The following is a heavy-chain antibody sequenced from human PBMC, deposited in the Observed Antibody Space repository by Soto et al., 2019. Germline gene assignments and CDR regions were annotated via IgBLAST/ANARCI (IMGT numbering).Heavy chain of an antibody. V-gene: IGHV4-39*01. CDR2: ISYSGST. D-gene: IGHD3-10*01. J-gene: IGHJ4*02. Sequence: QLQLQESGPGLVKPSETLSLTCTVSGGSISSGSYYWGWIRQPPGKGLEWIGSISYSGSTYYNPSLKSRVTISVDTSKKQFSLKLSSVTAADAAVYYCARHYYSSGNYYNGFHYWGQGSLVTVSS. CDR3: ARHYYSSGNYYNGFHY. CDR1: GGSISSGSYY.